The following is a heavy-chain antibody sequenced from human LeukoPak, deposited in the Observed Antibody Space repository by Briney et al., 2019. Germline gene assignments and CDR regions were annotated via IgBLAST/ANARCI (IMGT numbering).Heavy chain of an antibody. CDR1: GGSLSSYY. D-gene: IGHD1-26*01. CDR2: IYYSGST. CDR3: ARDDNTGSYSLSWFDP. Sequence: SETLSFTCTVSGGSLSSYYWSWLRQPPGKGLEWIGYIYYSGSTNYNPSLKSRVTISVDTSKNQFSLKLNSVTAADTAVYYCARDDNTGSYSLSWFDPWGQGTLVSVSS. J-gene: IGHJ5*02. V-gene: IGHV4-59*01.